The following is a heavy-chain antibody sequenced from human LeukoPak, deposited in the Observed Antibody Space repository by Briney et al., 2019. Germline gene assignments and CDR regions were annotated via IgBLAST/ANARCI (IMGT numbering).Heavy chain of an antibody. CDR1: GLTVSGYG. J-gene: IGHJ3*02. D-gene: IGHD6-13*01. V-gene: IGHV3-33*08. CDR2: IWSDGSNT. CDR3: ASAAGAFDN. Sequence: AGGSLRLSCTASGLTVSGYGMHWVRQAPGKGLEWVAVIWSDGSNTYYAESVRGRFTISRDNSKNTLYLQMNSLIIEDTALYYCASAAGAFDNWGQGTMITVSS.